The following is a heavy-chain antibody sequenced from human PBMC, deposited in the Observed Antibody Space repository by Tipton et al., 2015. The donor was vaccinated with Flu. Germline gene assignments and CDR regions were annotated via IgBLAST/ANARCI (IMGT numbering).Heavy chain of an antibody. D-gene: IGHD1-20*01. J-gene: IGHJ4*02. V-gene: IGHV4-39*01. CDR3: ARHISGTKRSFDY. Sequence: TLSLTCTVSGGSISSSSYYWDWIRQPPGKGLEWIGSIFYSGITYYNPSLKSRLTISVDTSKNHFSLKLSSVTAADMAVYYCARHISGTKRSFDYWGQGTLVPVSS. CDR1: GGSISSSSYY. CDR2: IFYSGIT.